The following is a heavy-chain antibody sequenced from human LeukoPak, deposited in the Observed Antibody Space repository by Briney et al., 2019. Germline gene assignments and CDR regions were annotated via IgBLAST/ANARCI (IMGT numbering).Heavy chain of an antibody. CDR1: GYTFTVYY. D-gene: IGHD3-22*01. CDR2: INPNSGGT. V-gene: IGHV1-2*02. J-gene: IGHJ4*02. CDR3: ARGYASSGGLGY. Sequence: GASVKVSCKASGYTFTVYYMHWVRQAPGQGLEGMGWINPNSGGTNYAQKFQGRVTMTRDTSISTAYMELSRLRSDDTAVYYCARGYASSGGLGYWGQGTLVTVSS.